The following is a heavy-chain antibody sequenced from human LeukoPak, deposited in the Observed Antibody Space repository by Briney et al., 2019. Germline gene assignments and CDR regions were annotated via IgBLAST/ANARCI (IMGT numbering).Heavy chain of an antibody. D-gene: IGHD6-19*01. CDR3: AKGVAVYSSGWYIMNDVGIDY. CDR1: GYTFTGYY. Sequence: ASVKVSCKASGYTFTGYYMHWVRQAPGQGLEWMGWINPGSGATNCAQRFHGRVTMTRDTSISTAYMELSRLRSDDTAVYYCAKGVAVYSSGWYIMNDVGIDYWGQGTLVTVSS. V-gene: IGHV1-2*02. J-gene: IGHJ4*02. CDR2: INPGSGAT.